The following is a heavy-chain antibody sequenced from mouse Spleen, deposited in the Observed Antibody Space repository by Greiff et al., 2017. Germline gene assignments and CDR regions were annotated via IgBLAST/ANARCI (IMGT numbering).Heavy chain of an antibody. CDR1: GFNIKNTY. Sequence: VQLQQSVAELVRPGASVKLSCTASGFNIKNTYMHWVKQRPEQGLEWIGRIDPANGNTKYAPKFQGKATITADTSSNTAYLQLSSLTSEDTAIYYCARKGGYSNYEGDYYAMDYWGQGTSVTVSS. CDR3: ARKGGYSNYEGDYYAMDY. D-gene: IGHD2-5*01. V-gene: IGHV14-3*01. CDR2: IDPANGNT. J-gene: IGHJ4*01.